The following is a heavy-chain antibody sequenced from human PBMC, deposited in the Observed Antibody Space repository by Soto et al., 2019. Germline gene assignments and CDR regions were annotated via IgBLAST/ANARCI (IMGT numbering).Heavy chain of an antibody. J-gene: IGHJ6*02. CDR3: ARARMTTVVTPINYYYYGMDV. D-gene: IGHD4-17*01. V-gene: IGHV1-3*01. CDR2: INAGNGNT. Sequence: ASVKVSCKASGYTFTSYAMHWVRQAPGQRLEWMGWINAGNGNTKYSQKFQGRVTITRDTSASTAYMELSSLRSEDTAVYYCARARMTTVVTPINYYYYGMDVWGQGTTVTVSS. CDR1: GYTFTSYA.